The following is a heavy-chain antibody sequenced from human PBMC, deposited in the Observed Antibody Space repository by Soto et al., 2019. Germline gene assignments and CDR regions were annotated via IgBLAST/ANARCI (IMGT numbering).Heavy chain of an antibody. CDR1: GFTFSSYG. Sequence: QVQLVESGGGVVQPGRSLRLSCAVSGFTFSSYGMHWVRQAPGKGLEWVAHISYDGSNEHYVDSVKGRFTISRDNSKNTLYLQMDSLRAEDTAVYSCAKDTYYHDRSGYYIFDDWGQGTLVTVSS. J-gene: IGHJ4*02. D-gene: IGHD3-22*01. CDR3: AKDTYYHDRSGYYIFDD. V-gene: IGHV3-30*18. CDR2: ISYDGSNE.